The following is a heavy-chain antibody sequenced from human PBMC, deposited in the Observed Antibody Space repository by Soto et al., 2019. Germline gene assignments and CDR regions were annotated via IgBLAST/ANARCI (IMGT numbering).Heavy chain of an antibody. V-gene: IGHV3-74*01. CDR3: TREMPYYFYIMDV. CDR2: INSDGSTT. CDR1: GFTFNNYW. J-gene: IGHJ6*02. Sequence: EVKLVESGGGLVQPGGSLRLSCAASGFTFNNYWMHWVRQVPGKGLLWVSRINSDGSTTVYADSVKGRFTISRDNARNTMYLQMNRLRAEDTAMYYCTREMPYYFYIMDVWGQGTTVTVSS. D-gene: IGHD2-2*01.